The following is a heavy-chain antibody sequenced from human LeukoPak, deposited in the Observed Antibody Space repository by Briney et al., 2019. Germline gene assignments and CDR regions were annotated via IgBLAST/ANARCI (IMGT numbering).Heavy chain of an antibody. J-gene: IGHJ6*03. CDR3: ARDGFYYYYYMDV. D-gene: IGHD1-14*01. V-gene: IGHV3-7*01. CDR1: GFTFSSYW. CDR2: IKQDGSER. Sequence: GGSLRLSCAASGFTFSSYWMSWVRQAPGKGLEWVANIKQDGSERSYVDSVKGRFTISRDNAKNSLYLQMNSLRAEDTAVYYCARDGFYYYYYMDVWGKGTTVTVSS.